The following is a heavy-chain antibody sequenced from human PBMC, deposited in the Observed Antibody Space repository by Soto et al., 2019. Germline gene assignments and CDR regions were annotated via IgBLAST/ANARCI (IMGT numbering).Heavy chain of an antibody. J-gene: IGHJ3*02. CDR3: ARVERGTATTVVDAFDI. Sequence: QVQLQQWGAGLLKPSETLSLTCAVYGGFVSSGSYYWSWIRQPPGKGLEWIGEMSHRGGTHFNPSLKSRVTISVDTSKNQFSRKMSSVTAADTALYYCARVERGTATTVVDAFDIWGPGTMVTVSS. D-gene: IGHD1-1*01. CDR2: MSHRGGT. V-gene: IGHV4-34*01. CDR1: GGFVSSGSYY.